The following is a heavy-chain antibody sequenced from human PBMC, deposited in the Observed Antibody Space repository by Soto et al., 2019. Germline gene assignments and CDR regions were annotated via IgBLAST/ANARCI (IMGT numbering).Heavy chain of an antibody. D-gene: IGHD2-2*03. J-gene: IGHJ3*02. Sequence: ASVKVSCKASGYTFTGYYMHWVRQAPGQGLEWMGWINPNSGGTNYGQKFQGWVTMTRDTSISTAYMGLSRLRSDDTAVYYCARGGYCSSTSCYFGAFDIWGQGTMVTVSS. CDR3: ARGGYCSSTSCYFGAFDI. CDR2: INPNSGGT. CDR1: GYTFTGYY. V-gene: IGHV1-2*04.